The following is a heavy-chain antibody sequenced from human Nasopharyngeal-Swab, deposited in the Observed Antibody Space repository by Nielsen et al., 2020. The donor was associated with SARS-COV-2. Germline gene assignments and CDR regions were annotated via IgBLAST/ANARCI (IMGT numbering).Heavy chain of an antibody. D-gene: IGHD3-9*01. J-gene: IGHJ3*02. Sequence: WIRQPPGKGLEWIGSIYYSGSTNYNPSLKSRVAISVDTSKNQFSLKLSSVTAADTAVYYCARGKFNILTGAAAFDIWGQGTMVTVSS. CDR3: ARGKFNILTGAAAFDI. CDR2: IYYSGST. V-gene: IGHV4-59*01.